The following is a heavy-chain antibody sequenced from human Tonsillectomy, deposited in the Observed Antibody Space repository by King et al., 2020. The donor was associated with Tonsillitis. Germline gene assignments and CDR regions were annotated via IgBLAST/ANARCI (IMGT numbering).Heavy chain of an antibody. J-gene: IGHJ4*02. CDR1: GFTFRSYA. Sequence: VQMVESGGGLVQPGGSLRINCAASGFTFRSYAMSWVRQAPGKGLEWVSGISDTGKSTYYADSVKGRFTNSSDKSKNTLILQLNSLRADDTAVYYCAREGDYGTLDYWGPGTLVTVSS. CDR3: AREGDYGTLDY. V-gene: IGHV3-23*04. CDR2: ISDTGKST. D-gene: IGHD4-17*01.